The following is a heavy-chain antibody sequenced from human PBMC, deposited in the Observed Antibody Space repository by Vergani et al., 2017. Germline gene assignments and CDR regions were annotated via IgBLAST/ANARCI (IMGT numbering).Heavy chain of an antibody. Sequence: EVQLVESGGGLVQPGGSLRLSCAASGFTFSSYSMNWVRQAPGKGLEWVSYISSSSSTIYYADSVKGRFTISRDNAKNSPYLQMNSLRAEDTAVYYCAREAGSSSYYYYYMDVWGKGTTVTVSS. CDR2: ISSSSSTI. D-gene: IGHD6-6*01. V-gene: IGHV3-48*01. CDR1: GFTFSSYS. J-gene: IGHJ6*03. CDR3: AREAGSSSYYYYYMDV.